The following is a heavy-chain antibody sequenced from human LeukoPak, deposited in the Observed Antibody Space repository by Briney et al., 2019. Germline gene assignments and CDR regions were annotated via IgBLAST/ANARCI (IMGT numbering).Heavy chain of an antibody. Sequence: PSETLSLTCTVSGGSISSYYWSWIRQPPGKGLEWIGYIYYSGSTNYNPSLKSRVTISVDTSKNQFSLKLSSVTAADTAVYYCARGVVGAIVDYWGQGTLVTVSS. J-gene: IGHJ4*02. CDR1: GGSISSYY. D-gene: IGHD1-26*01. CDR3: ARGVVGAIVDY. V-gene: IGHV4-59*01. CDR2: IYYSGST.